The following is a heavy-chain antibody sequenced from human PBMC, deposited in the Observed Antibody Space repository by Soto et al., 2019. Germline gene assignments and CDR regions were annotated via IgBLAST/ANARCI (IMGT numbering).Heavy chain of an antibody. V-gene: IGHV1-18*01. Sequence: QVQLVQSGPEVKKPGAAVKVSCKTSGYTFTTFGISWVRQAPGQGLEWMGWINTSKGNTNYAQKFQGRVTMTTDTSTSTAYMELRSLRSDDTAVYYCATRSPAFDYWGQGPLVTVSS. J-gene: IGHJ4*02. CDR3: ATRSPAFDY. CDR1: GYTFTTFG. CDR2: INTSKGNT.